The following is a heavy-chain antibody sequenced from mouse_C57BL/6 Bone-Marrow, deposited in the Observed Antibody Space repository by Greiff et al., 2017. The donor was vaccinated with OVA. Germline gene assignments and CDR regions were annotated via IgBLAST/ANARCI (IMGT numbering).Heavy chain of an antibody. D-gene: IGHD1-1*01. CDR1: GFTFSSYA. V-gene: IGHV5-4*01. CDR3: AREGYYGSSPGWYFDV. Sequence: DVHLVESGGGLVKPGGSLKLSCAASGFTFSSYAMSWVRQTPEKRLEWVATISDGGSYTYYPDNVKGRFTISRDNAKNNLYLQMSHLKSEDTAMYYCAREGYYGSSPGWYFDVWGTGTTVTVSS. CDR2: ISDGGSYT. J-gene: IGHJ1*03.